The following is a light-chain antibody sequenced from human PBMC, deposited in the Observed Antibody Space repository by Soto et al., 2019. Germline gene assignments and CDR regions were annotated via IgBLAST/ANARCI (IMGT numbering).Light chain of an antibody. CDR3: SSYTSSSTLV. CDR2: DVS. CDR1: SSDVGGYNY. V-gene: IGLV2-14*01. J-gene: IGLJ1*01. Sequence: QPASVSGSPGQSITISCTGTSSDVGGYNYVSWYQQHPGKAPKLMIYDVSNRPSGVSNRFSGSKSGNTASLTIYGLQAEDEADYYCSSYTSSSTLVFGTGTKLTVL.